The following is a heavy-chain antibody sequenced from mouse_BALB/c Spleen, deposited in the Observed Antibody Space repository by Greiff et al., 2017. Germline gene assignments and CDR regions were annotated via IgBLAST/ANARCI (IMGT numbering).Heavy chain of an antibody. Sequence: EVQVVESGGGLVKPGGSLKLSCAASGFTFSDYYMYWVRQTPEKRLEWVATISDGGSYTYYPDSVKGRFTISRDNAKNNLYLQMSSLKSEDTAMYYCAHFDVWGAGTTVTVSS. CDR2: ISDGGSYT. CDR3: AHFDV. J-gene: IGHJ1*01. V-gene: IGHV5-4*02. CDR1: GFTFSDYY.